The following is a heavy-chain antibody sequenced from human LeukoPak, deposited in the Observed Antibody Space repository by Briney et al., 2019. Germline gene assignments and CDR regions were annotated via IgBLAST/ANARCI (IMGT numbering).Heavy chain of an antibody. V-gene: IGHV3-33*01. CDR1: GFTFSSSG. CDR2: IWFDGSHK. J-gene: IGHJ4*02. D-gene: IGHD3-10*01. CDR3: ARGYGSNYGYLDY. Sequence: PGGSLRLSCAASGFTFSSSGMHWVRQAPRKGLEWVAVIWFDGSHKYYADTVKGRFTISRDNSKNTLCLQMNSLRAEDTAVYYCARGYGSNYGYLDYWGQGTLVTVSS.